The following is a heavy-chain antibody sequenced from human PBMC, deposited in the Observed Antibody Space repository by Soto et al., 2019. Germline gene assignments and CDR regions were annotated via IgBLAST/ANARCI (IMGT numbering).Heavy chain of an antibody. V-gene: IGHV3-7*03. CDR3: ASHRVYSSSWDLFDY. D-gene: IGHD6-13*01. CDR1: GFTFSSYW. J-gene: IGHJ4*01. Sequence: VQLVESGGGLVQPGGSLRLSCAASGFTFSSYWMSWVRQAPGKGLEWVANIKQDGSEKYYVDSVKGRFTISRENATKSMYLAMNSLSVEDSAVYYCASHRVYSSSWDLFDYRGHGTLVTVAS. CDR2: IKQDGSEK.